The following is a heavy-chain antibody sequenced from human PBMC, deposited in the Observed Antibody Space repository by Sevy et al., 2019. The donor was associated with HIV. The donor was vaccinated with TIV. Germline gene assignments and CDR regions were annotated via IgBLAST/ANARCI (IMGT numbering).Heavy chain of an antibody. V-gene: IGHV3-23*01. J-gene: IGHJ4*02. CDR3: AKECRSGYA. Sequence: GGSLRLSCTASGLTFSSYVMSWVRQAPGKGLEWVSTISGSGGYTYGADSVKGRFTISRDNSKNTVYLQMNSLTVEDTAMYYCAKECRSGYAWGQGILVTVSS. CDR2: ISGSGGYT. D-gene: IGHD3-22*01. CDR1: GLTFSSYV.